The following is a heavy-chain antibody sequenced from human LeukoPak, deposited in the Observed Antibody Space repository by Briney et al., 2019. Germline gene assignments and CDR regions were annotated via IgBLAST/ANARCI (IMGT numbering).Heavy chain of an antibody. CDR1: GGSFRGYY. Sequence: SETLSLTCAVYGGSFRGYYWSWIRQPPGKGLEWIGEINHSGSTNYNPSLKSRVTISVDTSKNQFSLKLSSVTAADTAVYYCAFDTTGGGYWGQGTLVTVSS. J-gene: IGHJ4*02. V-gene: IGHV4-34*01. D-gene: IGHD1-26*01. CDR3: AFDTTGGGY. CDR2: INHSGST.